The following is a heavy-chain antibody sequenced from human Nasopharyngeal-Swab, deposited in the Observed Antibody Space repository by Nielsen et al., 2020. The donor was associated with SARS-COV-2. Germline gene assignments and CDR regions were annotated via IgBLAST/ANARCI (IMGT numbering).Heavy chain of an antibody. Sequence: RQAPGKGLEWIGYIYYSGSTYCNPSLKSRVTISVDTSKNQFSLKLSSVTAADTAAYYCARDREYFQHWGQGTLVTVSS. J-gene: IGHJ1*01. V-gene: IGHV4-31*02. CDR2: IYYSGST. CDR3: ARDREYFQH.